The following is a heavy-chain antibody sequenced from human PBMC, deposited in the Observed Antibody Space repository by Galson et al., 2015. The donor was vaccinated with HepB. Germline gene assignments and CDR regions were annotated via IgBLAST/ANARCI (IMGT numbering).Heavy chain of an antibody. D-gene: IGHD5-24*01. CDR2: ISSNGGST. J-gene: IGHJ6*02. CDR3: VKGKGTVRDGYNIGHYYYYGMDV. CDR1: GFTFSSYA. V-gene: IGHV3-64D*06. Sequence: SLRLSCAASGFTFSSYAMHWVRQAPGKGLEYVSAISSNGGSTYYADSVKGRFTISRDNSKNTLYLQMSGLRAEDTAVYYCVKGKGTVRDGYNIGHYYYYGMDVWGQGTTVTVSS.